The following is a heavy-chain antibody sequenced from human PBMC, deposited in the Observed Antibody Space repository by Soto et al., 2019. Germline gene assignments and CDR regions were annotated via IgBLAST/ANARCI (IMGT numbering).Heavy chain of an antibody. CDR1: GGSISSYY. D-gene: IGHD5-18*01. CDR2: IYYSGST. J-gene: IGHJ6*02. Sequence: PSETLSLTCTVSGGSISSYYWSWIRQPPGKGLEWIGYIYYSGSTNYNPSLKSRVTISVDTSKNQFSLKLSSVTAADTAAYYCARDRVEYSYGYYYYYGMDVWGQGTTVT. V-gene: IGHV4-59*01. CDR3: ARDRVEYSYGYYYYYGMDV.